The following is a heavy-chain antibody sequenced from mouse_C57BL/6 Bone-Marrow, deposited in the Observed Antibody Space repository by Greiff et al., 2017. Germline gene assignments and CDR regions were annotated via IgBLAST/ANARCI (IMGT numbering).Heavy chain of an antibody. CDR2: IYPGDGDP. CDR1: GYAFSSSW. Sequence: VQLQQSGPELVKPGASVKISCKASGYAFSSSWMNWVKQRPGKGLEWIGRIYPGDGDPNYNGKFKGKATLTAEKSSSTAYMQLSSLTSEDSAVYFCARKEAYYSNPYYFDYWGQGTTLTVSS. V-gene: IGHV1-82*01. J-gene: IGHJ2*01. CDR3: ARKEAYYSNPYYFDY. D-gene: IGHD2-5*01.